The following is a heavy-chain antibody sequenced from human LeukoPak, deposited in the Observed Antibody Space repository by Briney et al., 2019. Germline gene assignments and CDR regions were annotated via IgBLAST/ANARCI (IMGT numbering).Heavy chain of an antibody. CDR3: AKGYCSGASCQEEY. D-gene: IGHD2-15*01. CDR1: GFRFDDYA. V-gene: IGHV3-9*01. CDR2: VSWNSGRI. J-gene: IGHJ4*02. Sequence: GRSLRLSCAASGFRFDDYAMRWVRQAPGKGLEGVSGVSWNSGRIGYADSVKGRFTISRDNAKNSLYLQMNSLRAEDTALYYCAKGYCSGASCQEEYWGQGTLVTVSS.